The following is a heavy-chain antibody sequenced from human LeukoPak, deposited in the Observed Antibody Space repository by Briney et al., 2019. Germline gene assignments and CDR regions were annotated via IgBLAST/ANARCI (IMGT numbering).Heavy chain of an antibody. CDR1: GYTLTELS. CDR2: FDPEDGET. Sequence: EASVKVSCKVSGYTLTELSMHWVRQAPGKGLEWMGGFDPEDGETIYAQKFQGRVTMTEDTSTDTAYVELSSLRSEDTAVYYCATETYYYDSSGYYYVFDYWGQGTLVTVSS. D-gene: IGHD3-22*01. V-gene: IGHV1-24*01. CDR3: ATETYYYDSSGYYYVFDY. J-gene: IGHJ4*02.